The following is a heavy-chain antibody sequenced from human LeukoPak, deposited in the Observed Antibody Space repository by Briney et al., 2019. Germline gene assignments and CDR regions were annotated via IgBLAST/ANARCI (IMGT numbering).Heavy chain of an antibody. CDR1: GFTFSSYA. CDR3: AKDLRGYEQTPDY. CDR2: ISGSGGST. J-gene: IGHJ4*02. V-gene: IGHV3-23*01. D-gene: IGHD5-12*01. Sequence: GGSLRPSCAASGFTFSSYAMSWVRQAPGKGLEWVSAISGSGGSTYYADSVKGRFTISRDNSKNTLYLQMNSLRAEDTAVYYCAKDLRGYEQTPDYWGQGTLVTVSS.